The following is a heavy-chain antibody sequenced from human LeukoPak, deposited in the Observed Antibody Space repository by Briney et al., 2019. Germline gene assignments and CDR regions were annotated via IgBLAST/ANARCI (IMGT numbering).Heavy chain of an antibody. J-gene: IGHJ3*02. D-gene: IGHD3-10*01. CDR2: VIPIFGTA. CDR3: ATDHYYGSGSYWDAFDI. Sequence: SSVKVSCKASGGTFSSYAINWVRQAPGQGLDWMGGVIPIFGTANYAQKFQGSVTITADESTSTAYMELSSLRSEDTAVYYCATDHYYGSGSYWDAFDIWGQGTMVTVSS. V-gene: IGHV1-69*01. CDR1: GGTFSSYA.